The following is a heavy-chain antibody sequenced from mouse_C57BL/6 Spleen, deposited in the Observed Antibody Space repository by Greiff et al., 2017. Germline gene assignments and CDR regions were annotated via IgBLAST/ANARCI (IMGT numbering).Heavy chain of an antibody. CDR3: AYGSSPYYAMDY. J-gene: IGHJ4*01. Sequence: DVMLVESGGGLVKPGGSLKLSCAASGFPFSDYGMHWVRQAPEKGLEWVAYISSGGSTIYYADTVKGRFTISRENAKNTLFLQMTSLRSEDTAMYYCAYGSSPYYAMDYWGQGTSVTVSS. V-gene: IGHV5-17*01. CDR2: ISSGGSTI. CDR1: GFPFSDYG. D-gene: IGHD1-1*01.